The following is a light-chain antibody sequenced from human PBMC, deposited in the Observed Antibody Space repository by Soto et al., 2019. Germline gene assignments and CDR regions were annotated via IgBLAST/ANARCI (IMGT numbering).Light chain of an antibody. Sequence: EIVLTQSPGTLSLSPGERATLSCRASHSVTSRYLVWYQQKPGQAPRLLIYGAYSRATGIPDRFSGSGSGTDFTLTISRLEPEDFAVYYCQQYGSSPPYTFGQGTKLEIK. CDR1: HSVTSRY. J-gene: IGKJ2*01. CDR2: GAY. CDR3: QQYGSSPPYT. V-gene: IGKV3-20*01.